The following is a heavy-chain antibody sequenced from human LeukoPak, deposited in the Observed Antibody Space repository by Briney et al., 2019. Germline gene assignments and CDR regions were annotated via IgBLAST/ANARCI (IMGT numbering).Heavy chain of an antibody. Sequence: GGSLRLSCVGSGFTVSYNSMSWVRQAPGKGLEWVSTIYGGGNTYYADSAKGRFTISRDNAKNSLYLQMNSLRAEDTAVYYCAELGITMIGGVWGKGTTVTISS. CDR1: GFTVSYNS. D-gene: IGHD3-10*02. CDR2: IYGGGNT. J-gene: IGHJ6*04. V-gene: IGHV3-66*01. CDR3: AELGITMIGGV.